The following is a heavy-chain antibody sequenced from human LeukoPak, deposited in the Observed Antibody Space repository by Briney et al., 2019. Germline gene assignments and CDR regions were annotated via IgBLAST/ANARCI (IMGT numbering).Heavy chain of an antibody. Sequence: PSETLSLTCTASGGSISSSSYYWGWIRQPPGKGLEWIGNIYYSGSTYYNPSLKSRVTMSVDTSKNQFSLKLSSVTAADTAVYYCARRPVGVVVPAAMGAFDIWGQGTMVTVSS. CDR2: IYYSGST. CDR1: GGSISSSSYY. CDR3: ARRPVGVVVPAAMGAFDI. V-gene: IGHV4-39*07. J-gene: IGHJ3*02. D-gene: IGHD2-2*01.